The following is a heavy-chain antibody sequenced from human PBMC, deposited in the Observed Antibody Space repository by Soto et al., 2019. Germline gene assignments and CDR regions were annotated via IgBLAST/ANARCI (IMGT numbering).Heavy chain of an antibody. V-gene: IGHV3-30*18. D-gene: IGHD2-21*02. CDR3: AKAVPPFVVVTASDY. CDR1: GFTFRNFG. CDR2: ISYDGTKK. Sequence: GGSLRLSCAASGFTFRNFGMHWVRQAPCKGLEWVAVISYDGTKKYYADSVKGRFTISRDNSKSTLYLQINSLRAEDTAVYYCAKAVPPFVVVTASDYWGQGTLVTVSS. J-gene: IGHJ4*02.